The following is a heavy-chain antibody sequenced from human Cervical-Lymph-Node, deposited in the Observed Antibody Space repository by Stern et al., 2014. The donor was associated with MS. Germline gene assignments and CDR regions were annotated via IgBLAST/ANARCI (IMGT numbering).Heavy chain of an antibody. V-gene: IGHV4-61*02. CDR2: IHDSGST. J-gene: IGHJ5*02. CDR3: ATTRWDLFTWNWFDP. D-gene: IGHD1-26*01. Sequence: VQLVESGPGLLKPSQTLSLTCTVSGGSISSSGYYWSWIRQPADKGLEWIGGIHDSGSTYYNPPLKSRVTISMDTAKNQFSLKLPSVTAADTAVYYCATTRWDLFTWNWFDPWGQGTLVTVSS. CDR1: GGSISSSGYY.